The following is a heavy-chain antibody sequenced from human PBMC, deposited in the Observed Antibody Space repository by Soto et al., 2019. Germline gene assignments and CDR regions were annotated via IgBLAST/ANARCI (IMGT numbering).Heavy chain of an antibody. CDR2: ISCDGSLK. CDR3: AKEADYCVSSKYDN. J-gene: IGHJ4*02. Sequence: TGGSLRLSCVASGLTFSHYGTHWVRQVPGKGLEWVAVISCDGSLKFYEDSVKGRFTISRDNSRNTLYLEMNGLRPEDTAVYYCAKEADYCVSSKYDNWGRGTLVTVSS. V-gene: IGHV3-30*18. CDR1: GLTFSHYG. D-gene: IGHD2-21*01.